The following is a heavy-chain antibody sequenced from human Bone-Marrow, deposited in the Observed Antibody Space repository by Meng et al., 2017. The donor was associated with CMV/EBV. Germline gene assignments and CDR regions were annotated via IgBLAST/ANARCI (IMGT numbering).Heavy chain of an antibody. CDR1: GFTFSSYA. V-gene: IGHV3-23*01. J-gene: IGHJ6*02. Sequence: GGSRRRSCSASGFTFSSYAMSWVRQAPGKGLEWVSAISGSGGSTYYADSVKGRFTISRDNSKTTLYLQMNSLRAEDTAVYYCAKVVSIVVVPAGEDVWGQGTTVTVSS. CDR3: AKVVSIVVVPAGEDV. D-gene: IGHD2-2*01. CDR2: ISGSGGST.